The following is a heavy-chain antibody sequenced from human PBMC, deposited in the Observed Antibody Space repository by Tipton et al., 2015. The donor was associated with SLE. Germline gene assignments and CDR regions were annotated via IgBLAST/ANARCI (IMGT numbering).Heavy chain of an antibody. CDR1: GGSISTYY. CDR3: ARTLDALDI. V-gene: IGHV4-59*12. J-gene: IGHJ3*02. Sequence: TLSLTCTVSGGSISTYYWSWIRQSPGKGLEWIGYIHKSGSTHYHPSLRGRVTISVDASKNQFSLKLTAVTAADTAVYYCARTLDALDIWGQGTMVTVSS. CDR2: IHKSGST.